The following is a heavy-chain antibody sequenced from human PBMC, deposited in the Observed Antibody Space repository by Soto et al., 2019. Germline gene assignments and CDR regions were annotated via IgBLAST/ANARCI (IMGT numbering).Heavy chain of an antibody. CDR2: IYYSGST. J-gene: IGHJ4*02. CDR1: GGSISSYY. V-gene: IGHV4-59*08. CDR3: ASQVGGWAPWYFDY. D-gene: IGHD6-19*01. Sequence: QVQLQESGPGLVKPSETLSLTCTVSGGSISSYYWSWIRQPPGKGLEWIGYIYYSGSTNYNPPLKSRAPISVDTSKNQFSLKLSSVTAADTAVYYCASQVGGWAPWYFDYWGQGTLVTVSS.